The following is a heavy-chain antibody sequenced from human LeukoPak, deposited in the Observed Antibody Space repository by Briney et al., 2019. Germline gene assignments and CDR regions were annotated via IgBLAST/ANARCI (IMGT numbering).Heavy chain of an antibody. D-gene: IGHD3-9*01. Sequence: SQTLSLTCTVSGGSISSGDYYWSWIRQPPGKGLEWIGYIYYSGSTYYNPSLKSRVTISVDTSKNQFSLKLSSVTAADTAVYYCARDQRAYYDILTGTGHDAFAIWGQGTMVTVSS. J-gene: IGHJ3*02. CDR2: IYYSGST. CDR1: GGSISSGDYY. V-gene: IGHV4-30-4*08. CDR3: ARDQRAYYDILTGTGHDAFAI.